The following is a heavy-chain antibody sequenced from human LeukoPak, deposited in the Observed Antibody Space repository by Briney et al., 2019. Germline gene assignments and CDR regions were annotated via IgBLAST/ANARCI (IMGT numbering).Heavy chain of an antibody. J-gene: IGHJ4*02. D-gene: IGHD4-23*01. CDR3: AKKSPDSSGNPAYD. CDR2: ISGSGGST. V-gene: IGHV3-23*01. CDR1: GFTFSSYA. Sequence: GGSLRLSCAASGFTFSSYAMSWVRQAPGKGLEWVSAISGSGGSTYYADSVRGRFTISRDNAKNTLYLQMNSLRAEDTAVYYCAKKSPDSSGNPAYDWGQGTLVTVSS.